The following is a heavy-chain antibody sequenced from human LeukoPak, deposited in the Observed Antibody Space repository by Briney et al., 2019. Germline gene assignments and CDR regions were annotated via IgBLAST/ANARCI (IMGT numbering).Heavy chain of an antibody. D-gene: IGHD5-18*01. J-gene: IGHJ5*02. CDR2: INPNSGGT. V-gene: IGHV1-2*02. Sequence: ASVKVSCKASGYTFTGYYMHWVRPAPGQGLGWLGWINPNSGGTNYEQKFQGRVTMTRDTYISTAYMELSRLRSDDTAVYYCARGGYSSNWFDLWGQGTLVTVSS. CDR3: ARGGYSSNWFDL. CDR1: GYTFTGYY.